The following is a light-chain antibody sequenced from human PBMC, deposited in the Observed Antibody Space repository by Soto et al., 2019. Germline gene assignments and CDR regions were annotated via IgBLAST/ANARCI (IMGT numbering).Light chain of an antibody. J-gene: IGKJ1*01. CDR3: QQYNNWPPWR. V-gene: IGKV3-15*01. Sequence: EIVMTQSPATLSVSPGERATLSCRSSESGSSNLAWYQQKPGQAPRLLIYGASTRATGIPARFSGSGSGTEFTLTISSLQSEDFAVYYCQQYNNWPPWRFGQGTKVEIK. CDR2: GAS. CDR1: ESGSSN.